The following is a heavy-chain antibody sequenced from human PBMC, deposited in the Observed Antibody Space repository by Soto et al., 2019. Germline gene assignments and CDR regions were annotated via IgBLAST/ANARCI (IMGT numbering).Heavy chain of an antibody. CDR1: GFSRTNGRMG. Sequence: QVTLKESGPVLVKPTEPLTLTCSVSGFSRTNGRMGVSWIRQPPGKALEWLAHFFSDAERSYSTSMQCRLNMYKDSSGSQVVLTMTNMAPADTATYFCARMDGDYNYYGLDVWGHGIAVTVSS. CDR2: FFSDAER. D-gene: IGHD4-17*01. J-gene: IGHJ6*02. CDR3: ARMDGDYNYYGLDV. V-gene: IGHV2-26*01.